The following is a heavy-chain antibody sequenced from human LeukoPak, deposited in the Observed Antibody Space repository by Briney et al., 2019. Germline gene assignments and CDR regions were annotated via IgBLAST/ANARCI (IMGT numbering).Heavy chain of an antibody. CDR1: GFSFRAYG. D-gene: IGHD3-22*01. Sequence: GRSLRLSCAASGFSFRAYGMHWVRQAPGKGLEWVAVIWYDGSNKYYADSVKGRFTISRDNSKNTLYLQMNSLRAEDTAVYYCAKDRSHYDSVDRYFDYWGQGTLVTVSS. V-gene: IGHV3-33*06. CDR2: IWYDGSNK. J-gene: IGHJ4*02. CDR3: AKDRSHYDSVDRYFDY.